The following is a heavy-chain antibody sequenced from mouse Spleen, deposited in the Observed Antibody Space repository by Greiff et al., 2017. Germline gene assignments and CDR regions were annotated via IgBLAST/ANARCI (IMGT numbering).Heavy chain of an antibody. V-gene: IGHV5-9-1*01. Sequence: EVKLVESGGGLVKLGGSLKLSCAASGFTFSSYAMSWVRQTPEKRLEWVATISSGGSYTYYPDSVKGRFTISRDNAKNTLYLQMSSLRSEDTAMYYCARVGITTFDYWGQGTTLTVSS. J-gene: IGHJ2*01. D-gene: IGHD2-4*01. CDR2: ISSGGSYT. CDR1: GFTFSSYA. CDR3: ARVGITTFDY.